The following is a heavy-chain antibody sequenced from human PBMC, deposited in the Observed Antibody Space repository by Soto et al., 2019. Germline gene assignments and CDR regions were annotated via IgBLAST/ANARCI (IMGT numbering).Heavy chain of an antibody. D-gene: IGHD1-1*01. CDR1: GFILRNYW. V-gene: IGHV3-7*03. CDR3: ARYRYLDH. CDR2: IKEDGSEK. J-gene: IGHJ4*02. Sequence: VGSLRLSCADSGFILRNYWMSWVRQAPGMGLQWVASIKEDGSEKYYVDPVKGRFTISRENAKNSLYLQMNSLRAEDTAVYYCARYRYLDHWGQGIVVTV.